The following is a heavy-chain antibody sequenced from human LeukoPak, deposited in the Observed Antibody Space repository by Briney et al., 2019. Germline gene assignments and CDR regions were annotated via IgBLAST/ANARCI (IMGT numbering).Heavy chain of an antibody. Sequence: PGGSLRLSCAASGFTFSSYSMNWVRQAPGRGLESVSTISHSGDNTYYADSLKGRFSISRDNSKNTLYLNMNNLRVEDTAVYFCAREGTVSGYYYGMDVWGQGTTVTVSS. CDR1: GFTFSSYS. CDR3: AREGTVSGYYYGMDV. CDR2: ISHSGDNT. J-gene: IGHJ6*02. V-gene: IGHV3-23*01. D-gene: IGHD3-10*01.